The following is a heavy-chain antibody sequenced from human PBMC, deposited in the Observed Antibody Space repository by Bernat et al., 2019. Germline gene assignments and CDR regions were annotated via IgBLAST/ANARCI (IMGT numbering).Heavy chain of an antibody. CDR3: ARTYYYGSGKVDY. CDR1: GGSISSSSYY. CDR2: IYYSGST. J-gene: IGHJ4*02. V-gene: IGHV4-39*01. Sequence: QLQLQESGPGLVKPSETLSLTCTVSGGSISSSSYYWGWIRQPPGKGLEWIGSIYYSGSTYYNPSLKSRVTISVDTSKNQFSLKLSSVTAADTAVYYCARTYYYGSGKVDYWGQGNLVTVSS. D-gene: IGHD3-10*01.